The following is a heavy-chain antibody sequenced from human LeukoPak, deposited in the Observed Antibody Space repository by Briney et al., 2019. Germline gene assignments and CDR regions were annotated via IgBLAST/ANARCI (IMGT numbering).Heavy chain of an antibody. J-gene: IGHJ4*02. V-gene: IGHV3-30*04. CDR2: ISYDGSNK. CDR3: AKVGIWFGDLLYYFDY. Sequence: GGSLRLSCAASGFTFSNYAMHWVRQAPGKGLEWVAVISYDGSNKYYADSVKGRFTISRDNSKNTLYLQMNSLRAEDTAVYYCAKVGIWFGDLLYYFDYWGQGTLVTVSS. CDR1: GFTFSNYA. D-gene: IGHD3-10*01.